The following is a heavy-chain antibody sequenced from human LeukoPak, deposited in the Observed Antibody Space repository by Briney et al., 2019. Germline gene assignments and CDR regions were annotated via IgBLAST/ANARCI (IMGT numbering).Heavy chain of an antibody. CDR1: GGSISSYY. Sequence: SETLSLTCTVSGGSISSYYWSWIRQPPGKGLEWIGYIYYSGSTNYNPSLKSRVTISVDTSKNQFSLKLSSVTAADTAVYYCARGEYSSSWYSLYYYYGMDVWGQGTTVTVSS. D-gene: IGHD6-13*01. CDR2: IYYSGST. J-gene: IGHJ6*02. CDR3: ARGEYSSSWYSLYYYYGMDV. V-gene: IGHV4-59*01.